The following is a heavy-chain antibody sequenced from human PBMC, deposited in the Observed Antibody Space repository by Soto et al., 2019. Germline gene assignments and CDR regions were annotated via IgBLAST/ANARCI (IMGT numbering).Heavy chain of an antibody. V-gene: IGHV4-59*01. CDR1: GCSISSYY. CDR3: ASGMVVAATLYYYYYMDV. D-gene: IGHD2-15*01. CDR2: IYYSGST. Sequence: SETLSLTCTVSGCSISSYYWSWIRQPPGKGLEWIGYIYYSGSTNYNPSLKSRVTISVDTSKNQFSLKLSSVTAADTAVYYCASGMVVAATLYYYYYMDVWGKGTTVT. J-gene: IGHJ6*03.